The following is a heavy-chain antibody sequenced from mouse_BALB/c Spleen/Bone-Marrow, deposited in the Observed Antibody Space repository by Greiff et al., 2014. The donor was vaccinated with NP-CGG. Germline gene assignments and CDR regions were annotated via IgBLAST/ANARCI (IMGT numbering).Heavy chain of an antibody. CDR1: GFTFSSYG. Sequence: EVQLQQSGGDLVKPGGSLKLSCAASGFTFSSYGMSWGRQTPDKRLEWVATISSGGSNTSYPDSVKGRFTISRDNAKNTLYLQMSSLKSEDTAMYYCARHQRYYAMDYWGQGTSVTVSS. CDR3: ARHQRYYAMDY. V-gene: IGHV5-6*01. J-gene: IGHJ4*01. CDR2: ISSGGSNT.